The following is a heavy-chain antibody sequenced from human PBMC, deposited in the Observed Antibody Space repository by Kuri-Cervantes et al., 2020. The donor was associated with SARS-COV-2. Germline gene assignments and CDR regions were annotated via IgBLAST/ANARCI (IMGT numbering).Heavy chain of an antibody. CDR1: GGSFSDYY. J-gene: IGHJ4*02. D-gene: IGHD3-22*01. Sequence: ESLKISCAVYGGSFSDYYWGWVRQPPGKGLEWIGEINHSGNTNYDPSLKSRVTISIDTSKNQFSLKLSSVTAADTAVYYCARHDDSSGCYAGYYFDYWGQGTLVTVSS. CDR2: INHSGNT. V-gene: IGHV4-34*01. CDR3: ARHDDSSGCYAGYYFDY.